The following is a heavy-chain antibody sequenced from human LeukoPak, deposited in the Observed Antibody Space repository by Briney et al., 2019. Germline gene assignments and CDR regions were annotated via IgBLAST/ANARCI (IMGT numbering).Heavy chain of an antibody. CDR3: ARGALEWLYPYYFDY. CDR1: GYSFTSYW. V-gene: IGHV5-51*01. Sequence: GESLKISCKGSGYSFTSYWIGWVRQMSGKGLEWMGIIYPGDSDTRYSPSFQGQVTISADKSISTAYLQWSSLKASDTAMYYCARGALEWLYPYYFDYWGQGTLVTVSS. J-gene: IGHJ4*02. CDR2: IYPGDSDT. D-gene: IGHD3-3*01.